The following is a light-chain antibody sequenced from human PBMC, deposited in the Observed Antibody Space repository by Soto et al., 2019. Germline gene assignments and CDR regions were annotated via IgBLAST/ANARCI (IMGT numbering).Light chain of an antibody. Sequence: DIQMTQSPSSLSASVGDRVTITCRASQSINKYINWYQQKPGKAPNLLINGASSLQSGVPSRFSGSGSGTDFTLTISNLQPEDSATYYCQQTYSTPFTFGPGIKVDIK. CDR3: QQTYSTPFT. J-gene: IGKJ3*01. V-gene: IGKV1-39*01. CDR2: GAS. CDR1: QSINKY.